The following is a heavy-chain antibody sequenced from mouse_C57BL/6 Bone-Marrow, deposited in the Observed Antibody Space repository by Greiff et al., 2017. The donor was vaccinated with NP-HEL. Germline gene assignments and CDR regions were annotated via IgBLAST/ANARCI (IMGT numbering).Heavy chain of an antibody. CDR1: GFSLTSYA. J-gene: IGHJ4*01. Sequence: VMLVESGPGLVAPSQRLSITCTVSGFSLTSYAISWVRQPPGKGLEWLGVIWTGGGINYNSALKSRLSISKDNSKSQVFLKMNSLQTDDTARYYCARIYYDYDEGVDYWGQGTSVTVSS. CDR2: IWTGGGI. V-gene: IGHV2-9-1*01. CDR3: ARIYYDYDEGVDY. D-gene: IGHD2-4*01.